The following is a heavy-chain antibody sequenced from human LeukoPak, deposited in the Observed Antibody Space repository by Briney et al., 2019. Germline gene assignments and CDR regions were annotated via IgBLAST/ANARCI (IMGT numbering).Heavy chain of an antibody. J-gene: IGHJ1*01. CDR3: ACSGYLGSEYFQH. V-gene: IGHV4-59*08. Sequence: SETLSLTCTVSGGSISSYYWSWIRQPPGKGLEWIGYIYYSGSTNYNPSLKSRVTISVDTSKNQFSLKLSSVTAADTAVYYCACSGYLGSEYFQHWGQGTQVTVSS. D-gene: IGHD2-15*01. CDR1: GGSISSYY. CDR2: IYYSGST.